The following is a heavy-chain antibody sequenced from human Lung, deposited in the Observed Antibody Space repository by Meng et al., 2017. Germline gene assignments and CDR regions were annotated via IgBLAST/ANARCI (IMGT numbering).Heavy chain of an antibody. J-gene: IGHJ4*02. CDR2: IKSKPDGETI. Sequence: GQLVESGGGLVKPGGSLRLSCGGSGFTFSNAYMTWVRQVPGKRLEWVGRIKSKPDGETIDYAAPVKGRFTISRDDSKNTVYLQMNSLKSEDTAVYYCSGHIDYWGQGTLVTVAS. V-gene: IGHV3-15*01. CDR3: SGHIDY. CDR1: GFTFSNAY. D-gene: IGHD5-12*01.